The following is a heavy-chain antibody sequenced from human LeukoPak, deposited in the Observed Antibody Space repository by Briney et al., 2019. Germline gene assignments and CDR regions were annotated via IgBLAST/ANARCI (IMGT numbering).Heavy chain of an antibody. CDR2: MRQDGSEK. V-gene: IGHV3-7*01. Sequence: GGSLRLSCAASGFTFSDYSMSWVRQAPGKGLEWMANMRQDGSEKYYVDSVKGRFTISRDNAKNSLYLQMNSLRAEDTAVYYCARGMRALYWGQGTLVTVSS. CDR3: ARGMRALY. J-gene: IGHJ4*02. CDR1: GFTFSDYS. D-gene: IGHD2-8*01.